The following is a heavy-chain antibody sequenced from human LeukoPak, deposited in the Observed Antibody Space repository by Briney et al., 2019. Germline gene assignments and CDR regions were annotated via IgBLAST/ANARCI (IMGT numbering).Heavy chain of an antibody. CDR3: ARDSKEVTSAYYYYYYMDV. D-gene: IGHD2-21*02. J-gene: IGHJ6*03. Sequence: SETLSLTCAVYGGSFSGYYWSWIRQPPGKGLEWIGEINHSGSTNYNPSLKSRVTISVDTSKNQFSLKLSSVTAADTAVYYCARDSKEVTSAYYYYYYMDVWGKGTTVTVSS. V-gene: IGHV4-34*01. CDR1: GGSFSGYY. CDR2: INHSGST.